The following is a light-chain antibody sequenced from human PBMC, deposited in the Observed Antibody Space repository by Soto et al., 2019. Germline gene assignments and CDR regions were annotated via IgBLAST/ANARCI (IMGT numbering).Light chain of an antibody. J-gene: IGLJ3*02. CDR1: SGSVSTSYY. CDR2: STN. V-gene: IGLV8-61*01. Sequence: QTVVTQEPSFSVSPGRTVTLTCGLSSGSVSTSYYPSWYQQTPGQAPRTLIYSTNTRSSGVPDRFSGSILGNKAALTITGAQADDESAYNCVVYMGSGIWVLGGGTQLTVL. CDR3: VVYMGSGIWV.